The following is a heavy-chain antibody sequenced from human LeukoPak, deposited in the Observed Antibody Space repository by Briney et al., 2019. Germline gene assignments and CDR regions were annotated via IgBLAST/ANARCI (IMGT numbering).Heavy chain of an antibody. CDR1: GFTFDDYA. Sequence: PGGSLRLSCAASGFTFDDYAMHWVRQAPGKGLEWVSGISWNSGSIGYADSVKGRFTISRDNAKNSLYLQMNSLRAEDTALYYCAKDERSSGWYDYWGQGTLVTVSS. CDR3: AKDERSSGWYDY. J-gene: IGHJ4*02. CDR2: ISWNSGSI. V-gene: IGHV3-9*01. D-gene: IGHD6-19*01.